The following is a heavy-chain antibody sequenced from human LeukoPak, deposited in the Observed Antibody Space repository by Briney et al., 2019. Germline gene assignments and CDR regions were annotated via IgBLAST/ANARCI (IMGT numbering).Heavy chain of an antibody. CDR2: ISWDGGST. CDR1: GFTFDDYT. Sequence: GGSLRLSCAASGFTFDDYTMHWVRQAPGKGLEWVSLISWDGGSTYYADSVKGRFTISRDNSKNSLYLQMNSLRTEDTALYYCAKGDLYGSGSYTDWGQGTLVTVSS. J-gene: IGHJ4*02. CDR3: AKGDLYGSGSYTD. D-gene: IGHD3-10*01. V-gene: IGHV3-43*01.